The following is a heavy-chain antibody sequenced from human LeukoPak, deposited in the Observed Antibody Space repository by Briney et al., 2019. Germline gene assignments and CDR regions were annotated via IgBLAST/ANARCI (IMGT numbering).Heavy chain of an antibody. Sequence: SETLPLTCCVYGGPFRGYYWRWIRPPPAKGLEWVGEINHSGSTNYNPSLKSRVTISVDTSKNQFSLKLSSVTAADTAVYYCARGRLWFTMIVENFDYWGQGTLVTVSS. D-gene: IGHD3-22*01. CDR1: GGPFRGYY. CDR2: INHSGST. CDR3: ARGRLWFTMIVENFDY. V-gene: IGHV4-34*01. J-gene: IGHJ4*02.